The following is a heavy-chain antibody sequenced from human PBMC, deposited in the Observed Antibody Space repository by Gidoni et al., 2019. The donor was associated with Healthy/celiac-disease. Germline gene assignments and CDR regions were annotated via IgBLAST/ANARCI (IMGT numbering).Heavy chain of an antibody. CDR1: GFTFSRYA. D-gene: IGHD2-21*02. CDR2: ISYDGSNK. V-gene: IGHV3-30*01. CDR3: ARDLSTWLVWGGNSLDY. J-gene: IGHJ4*02. Sequence: QVQLVESGGGVVQPGRSVRLSCAASGFTFSRYAMHWVRRAPGKGLEWVAVISYDGSNKYYADSVKGRFTISRDNSKNTLYLQINSLRAEDTAVYYCARDLSTWLVWGGNSLDYWGQGTLVTVSS.